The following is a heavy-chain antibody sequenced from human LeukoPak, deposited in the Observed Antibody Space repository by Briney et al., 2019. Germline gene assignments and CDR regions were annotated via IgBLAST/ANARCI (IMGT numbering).Heavy chain of an antibody. D-gene: IGHD6-19*01. CDR3: ASSYSSGWYYDY. J-gene: IGHJ4*02. CDR2: IYSGGST. CDR1: GFTVSSNY. Sequence: HAGGSLRLSCAASGFTVSSNYMSWVRQAPGKGLEWVSVIYSGGSTYYADSVKGRFTISRDNSKNTLYLQMNSLRAEDTAVYYCASSYSSGWYYDYWGQGILVTVSS. V-gene: IGHV3-66*01.